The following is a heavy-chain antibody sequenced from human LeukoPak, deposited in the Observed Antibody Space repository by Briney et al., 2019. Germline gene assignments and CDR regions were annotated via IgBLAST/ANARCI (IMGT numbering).Heavy chain of an antibody. J-gene: IGHJ4*02. CDR1: GFTFSNFW. CDR2: ISGSGGST. V-gene: IGHV3-23*01. CDR3: AKESGWYPMIH. Sequence: PGGSLRLSCATSGFTFSNFWMTWVRQAPGKGLEWVSAISGSGGSTYYADSVKGRFTISRDNSKNTLYLQMNSLRAEDTAVYYCAKESGWYPMIHWGQGTLVTVSS. D-gene: IGHD6-19*01.